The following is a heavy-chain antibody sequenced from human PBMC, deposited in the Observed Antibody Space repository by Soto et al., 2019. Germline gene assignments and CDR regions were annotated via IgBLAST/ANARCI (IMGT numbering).Heavy chain of an antibody. D-gene: IGHD2-21*01. CDR1: GDSISTAYY. CDR3: ARVHWGGKYYDGFDV. J-gene: IGHJ3*01. Sequence: PSETLSLTCSVSGDSISTAYYWAWIRQSPARGLEFLGRIYYNGNTHYNPSLKSRVIVSRDTSKNHFFLKLSSVTTADTAVYYCARVHWGGKYYDGFDVWGQGTKVSVSS. V-gene: IGHV4-38-2*02. CDR2: IYYNGNT.